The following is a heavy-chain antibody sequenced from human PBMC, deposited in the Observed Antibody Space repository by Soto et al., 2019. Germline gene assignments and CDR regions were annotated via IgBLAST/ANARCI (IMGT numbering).Heavy chain of an antibody. V-gene: IGHV1-69*02. CDR1: VGTFSDYN. CDR2: IIPKLGIT. CDR3: AGVEGTRTTNFYHYMDV. J-gene: IGHJ6*03. Sequence: VQLVQSGAEVKRPGSSVKVSCKAPVGTFSDYNIAWVRQARGQGLEWMGRIIPKLGITNYAHKFQDRVRITADKATSIAYMELTSLRYEDTAVYFCAGVEGTRTTNFYHYMDVWGEGTSVTVS. D-gene: IGHD2-8*01.